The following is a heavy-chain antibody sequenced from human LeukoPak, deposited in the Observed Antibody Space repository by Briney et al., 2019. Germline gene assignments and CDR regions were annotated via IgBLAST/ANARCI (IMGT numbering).Heavy chain of an antibody. D-gene: IGHD2-21*02. CDR1: GFTFSSYA. CDR3: ARVGDPWYFDY. Sequence: GGSLRLSCAASGFTFSSYAMSWVRQAPGKGLEWVSSISSSSSYICYADSVKGRFTISRDNAKNSLYLQMNSLRAEDTAVYYCARVGDPWYFDYWGQGTLVTVSS. CDR2: ISSSSSYI. V-gene: IGHV3-21*01. J-gene: IGHJ4*02.